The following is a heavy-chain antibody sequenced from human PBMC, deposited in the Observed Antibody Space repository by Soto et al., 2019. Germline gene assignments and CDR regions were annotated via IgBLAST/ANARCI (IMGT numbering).Heavy chain of an antibody. V-gene: IGHV1-18*01. CDR2: ISAYNGNT. CDR3: ARVRFPNYDILTGYYIYFDY. CDR1: GYTFTSYG. J-gene: IGHJ4*02. Sequence: ASVKVSCKASGYTFTSYGISWVRQAPGQGLEWMGWISAYNGNTNYAKKLQGRVTMTTDTSTSTAYMELMSLRSDDTAVYYCARVRFPNYDILTGYYIYFDYWGRG. D-gene: IGHD3-9*01.